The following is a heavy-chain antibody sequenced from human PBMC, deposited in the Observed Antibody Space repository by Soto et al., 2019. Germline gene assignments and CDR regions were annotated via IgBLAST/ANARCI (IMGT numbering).Heavy chain of an antibody. Sequence: PGGSLRLSCTAPGFNFSNYWMHWVRQPTGKGLVWVSRINSDGSSTTYADSVKGRFTISRDNAKNTLYLQMDSLRAEDTAVYYCARVETCNSISCYSVFESWGQGTLVTVSS. CDR3: ARVETCNSISCYSVFES. J-gene: IGHJ4*02. D-gene: IGHD2-2*01. CDR2: INSDGSST. V-gene: IGHV3-74*03. CDR1: GFNFSNYW.